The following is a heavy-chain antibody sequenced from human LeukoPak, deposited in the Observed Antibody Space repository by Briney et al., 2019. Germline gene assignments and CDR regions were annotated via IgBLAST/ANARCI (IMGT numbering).Heavy chain of an antibody. CDR1: GGSFSGYY. V-gene: IGHV4-34*01. J-gene: IGHJ4*02. CDR3: ARGGRSKDY. Sequence: SETLSLTCAVYGGSFSGYYWSWIRQPPGKGLEWIGEINHSGSTNYNPSLKSRVTISVDTSKNQFSLKLSSVTAADTAVYYCARGGRSKDYWGQGTLVTVSS. CDR2: INHSGST.